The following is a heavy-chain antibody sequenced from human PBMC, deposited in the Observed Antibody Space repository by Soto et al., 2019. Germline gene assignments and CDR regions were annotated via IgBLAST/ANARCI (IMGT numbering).Heavy chain of an antibody. CDR2: INHSGRT. V-gene: IGHV4-34*01. CDR3: ARDKITGLFDY. CDR1: GGPFSGYY. Sequence: SEILSLTCAVYGGPFSGYYWTWIRQPPGTGLEGIGEINHSGRTNYNPSLKSRVTISVDTSKNQFSLTLTSVTAADTAVYYCARDKITGLFDYWGQGTLVTVSS. J-gene: IGHJ4*02. D-gene: IGHD2-8*02.